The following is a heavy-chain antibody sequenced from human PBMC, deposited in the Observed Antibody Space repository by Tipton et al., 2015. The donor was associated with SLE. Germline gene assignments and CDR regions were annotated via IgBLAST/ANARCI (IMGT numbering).Heavy chain of an antibody. J-gene: IGHJ5*02. V-gene: IGHV4-61*01. CDR1: GGSVSSGSYY. CDR2: MYHSGST. Sequence: TLSLTCTVSGGSVSSGSYYWSWIRQPPGKGLEWIGSMYHSGSTNYNPSLKSRVTISVDTSKNQFSLKLSSVTAADTAVYYCARDNYDFWSGYYNWFDPWGQGTLVTVSS. CDR3: ARDNYDFWSGYYNWFDP. D-gene: IGHD3-3*01.